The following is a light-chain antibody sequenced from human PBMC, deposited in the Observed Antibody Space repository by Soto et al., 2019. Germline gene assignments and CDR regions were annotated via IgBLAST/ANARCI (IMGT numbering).Light chain of an antibody. CDR3: QQRSNWPLT. J-gene: IGKJ2*01. CDR2: DAF. CDR1: QSVSSN. V-gene: IGKV3-11*01. Sequence: EIVLTQSPATLSLSPGERATLSCRASQSVSSNLAWYQQKPGQAPRLLIYDAFNRATGIPARFSGSGSGTDFTLTISSLEPEDFAVYYCQQRSNWPLTFVQGTKQQIK.